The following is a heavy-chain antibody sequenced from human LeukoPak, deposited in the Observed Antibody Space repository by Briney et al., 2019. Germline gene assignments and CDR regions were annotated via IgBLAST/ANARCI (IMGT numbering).Heavy chain of an antibody. CDR2: IYHSGRT. J-gene: IGHJ4*02. Sequence: PSGTLSLTCAVSGDSISSSNWWTWVRQPPGKGLEWIGEIYHSGRTNDNPSLKSRVTMSVDKSKNQFSLKLSSVTAADTAVYYCARGLAVDYWGQGTLVTVSS. V-gene: IGHV4-4*02. CDR3: ARGLAVDY. CDR1: GDSISSSNW.